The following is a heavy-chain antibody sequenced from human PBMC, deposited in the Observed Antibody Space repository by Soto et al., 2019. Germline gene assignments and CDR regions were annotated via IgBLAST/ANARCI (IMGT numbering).Heavy chain of an antibody. V-gene: IGHV4-31*03. D-gene: IGHD2-15*01. Sequence: QVQLQESGPGLVKPSQTLSLTCTVSGGSISSSAYYWSWIRQHPGKGLEWIGYIYYSGSTYYNPSLKSRVTISVDTSKNHFSLKLSSVTAADTAVYHCARERGYCSGGSCYSGMDVWGQGTTVTVSS. J-gene: IGHJ6*02. CDR1: GGSISSSAYY. CDR3: ARERGYCSGGSCYSGMDV. CDR2: IYYSGST.